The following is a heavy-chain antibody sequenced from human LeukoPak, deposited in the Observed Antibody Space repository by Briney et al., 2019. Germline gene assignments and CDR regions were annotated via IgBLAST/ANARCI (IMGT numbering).Heavy chain of an antibody. J-gene: IGHJ4*02. D-gene: IGHD1-26*01. CDR1: GYTFTGYS. Sequence: GASVKVSCKASGYTFTGYSMHWVRQAPGQGFEWMGWIDPNSGGTNYAQNFQGRVTMTRDTSISTAYMELSRLRSDDTAVYYCARVRVTGSYGLDLGHWGQGTLVTVSS. CDR2: IDPNSGGT. V-gene: IGHV1-2*02. CDR3: ARVRVTGSYGLDLGH.